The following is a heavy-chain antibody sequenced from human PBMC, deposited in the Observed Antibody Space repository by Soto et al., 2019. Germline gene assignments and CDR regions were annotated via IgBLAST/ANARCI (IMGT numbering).Heavy chain of an antibody. CDR3: ARDIGYYDSSGYFHY. Sequence: PVGSLRLSCAASGFTFSDYYMSWIRQAPGKGLEWVSYISSSDSIIYYADSVKGRFTISRDNAKNSLYLQMNSLRAEDTAVYYCARDIGYYDSSGYFHYWGQGTMVTVSS. D-gene: IGHD3-22*01. J-gene: IGHJ4*02. CDR1: GFTFSDYY. CDR2: ISSSDSII. V-gene: IGHV3-11*01.